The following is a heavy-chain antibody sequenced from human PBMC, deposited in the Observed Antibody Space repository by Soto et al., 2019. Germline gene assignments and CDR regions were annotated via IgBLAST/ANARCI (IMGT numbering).Heavy chain of an antibody. V-gene: IGHV3-23*01. D-gene: IGHD6-19*01. CDR3: AKESSGWYHMDV. CDR2: ISGSGGST. J-gene: IGHJ6*03. CDR1: GFTFSSYA. Sequence: GGSLRLPCAASGFTFSSYAMSWARQAPGKGLEWVSAISGSGGSTYYAGSVKGRFTISRDNSKKTLYLQMNSLRAEDTAVYYCAKESSGWYHMDVWGKGNTVTVS.